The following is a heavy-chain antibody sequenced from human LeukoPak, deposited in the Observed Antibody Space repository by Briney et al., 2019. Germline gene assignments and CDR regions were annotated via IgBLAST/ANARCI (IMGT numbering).Heavy chain of an antibody. D-gene: IGHD6-19*01. V-gene: IGHV4-34*01. CDR3: ARGHPRSRGWLYYYYGMDV. J-gene: IGHJ6*02. CDR2: INHSGST. CDR1: GGSFSGYY. Sequence: SETLSLTCAVYGGSFSGYYWSWIRQPPGKGLEWIGEINHSGSTNYNPSLKSRVTISVDTSKNQFSLKLSSVTAADTAVYYCARGHPRSRGWLYYYYGMDVWGQGTTVTVSS.